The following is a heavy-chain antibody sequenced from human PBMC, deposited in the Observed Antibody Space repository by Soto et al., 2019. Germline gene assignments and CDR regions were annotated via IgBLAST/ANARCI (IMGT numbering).Heavy chain of an antibody. D-gene: IGHD6-13*01. V-gene: IGHV3-21*01. CDR3: ARDSSSYYYYGMDV. J-gene: IGHJ6*02. CDR2: ISSSSSYI. CDR1: GFTFSSYS. Sequence: EVQLVESGGGLVKPGGSLRLSCAASGFTFSSYSMNWVRQAPGKGLEWVSSISSSSSYIYYADSVKGRFTISRDNAKNSLYLQMNSLRAEDTAAYYCARDSSSYYYYGMDVWGQGTTVTVSS.